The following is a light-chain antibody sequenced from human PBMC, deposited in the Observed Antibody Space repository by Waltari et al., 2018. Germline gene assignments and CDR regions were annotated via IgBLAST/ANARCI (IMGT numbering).Light chain of an antibody. CDR3: QQYGSFT. CDR2: GAS. J-gene: IGKJ4*01. V-gene: IGKV3-20*01. Sequence: IVLTPSPGTLSLSPGERATLSCRASQSVPHNYLAWYQHKPGQAPRLLIYGASRRATGTPDRISGSGSGTDFTLTISRLESEDSAVYFCQQYGSFTFGGGTKVEIK. CDR1: QSVPHNY.